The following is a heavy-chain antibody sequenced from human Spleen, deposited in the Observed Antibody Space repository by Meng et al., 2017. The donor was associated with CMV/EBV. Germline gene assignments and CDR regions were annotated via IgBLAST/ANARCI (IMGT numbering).Heavy chain of an antibody. D-gene: IGHD5-18*01. CDR1: GFTFSSYA. J-gene: IGHJ6*02. CDR2: ISYDGSNK. Sequence: LSLTCAASGFTFSSYAMHWVRQAPGKGLEWVAVISYDGSNKYYADSVKGRFTISRDNSKNTLYLQMNSLRAEDTAVYYCARARAGRYGYSYYYYGMDVWGQGTTVTVSS. CDR3: ARARAGRYGYSYYYYGMDV. V-gene: IGHV3-30-3*01.